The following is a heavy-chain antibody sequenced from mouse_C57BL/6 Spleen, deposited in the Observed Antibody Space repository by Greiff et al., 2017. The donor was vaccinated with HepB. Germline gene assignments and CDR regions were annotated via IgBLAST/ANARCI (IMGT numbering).Heavy chain of an antibody. Sequence: VQLQQSGPELVKPGASVKISCKASGYAFSSSWMNWVKQRPGKGLEWIGRIYPGDGDTNYNGKFKGKATLTADKSSSTAYMQLSSLTSEDSAVYFCAREGDYGSSYNYAMDYWGQGTSVTVSS. V-gene: IGHV1-82*01. CDR2: IYPGDGDT. CDR1: GYAFSSSW. J-gene: IGHJ4*01. CDR3: AREGDYGSSYNYAMDY. D-gene: IGHD1-1*01.